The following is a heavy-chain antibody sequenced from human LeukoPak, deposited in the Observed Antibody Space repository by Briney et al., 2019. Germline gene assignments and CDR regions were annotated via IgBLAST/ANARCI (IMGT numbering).Heavy chain of an antibody. CDR3: ARDGNYYDSSGYLKFDP. Sequence: GGSLRLSCAASGFTFSSYSMNWVRQAPGKGLEWASSISSSSSYIYYADSVKGRFTISRDNAKNSLYLQMNSLRAEDTAVYYCARDGNYYDSSGYLKFDPWGQGTLVTVSS. CDR1: GFTFSSYS. CDR2: ISSSSSYI. D-gene: IGHD3-22*01. V-gene: IGHV3-21*01. J-gene: IGHJ5*02.